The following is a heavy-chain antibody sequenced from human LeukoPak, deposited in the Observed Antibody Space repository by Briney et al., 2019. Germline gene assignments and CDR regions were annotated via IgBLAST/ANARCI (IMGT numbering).Heavy chain of an antibody. Sequence: SETLSLTCTVSGGSISSGDYYWSWIRQPPGKGLEWIGYIYYSGSTYYNPSLKSRVTITVDTSKNQFSLKLSSVTAADTAVYYCAREYGDDNWFDPWGQGTLVTVSS. D-gene: IGHD2-21*02. CDR2: IYYSGST. CDR3: AREYGDDNWFDP. J-gene: IGHJ5*02. CDR1: GGSISSGDYY. V-gene: IGHV4-30-4*01.